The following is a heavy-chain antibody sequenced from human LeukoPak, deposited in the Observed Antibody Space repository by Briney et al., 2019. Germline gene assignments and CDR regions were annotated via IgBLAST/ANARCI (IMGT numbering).Heavy chain of an antibody. D-gene: IGHD3-10*01. Sequence: KPSETLSLTCTVSGGSLSSSSYYWGWIRHPPGKGLEWIGSIYYSGSTYYNPSLKSRVTISVDTSKNQFSLKLSSVTAADTAVYYCARHSRGEGTPSDYWGQGTLVTVSS. CDR2: IYYSGST. CDR1: GGSLSSSSYY. J-gene: IGHJ4*02. V-gene: IGHV4-39*01. CDR3: ARHSRGEGTPSDY.